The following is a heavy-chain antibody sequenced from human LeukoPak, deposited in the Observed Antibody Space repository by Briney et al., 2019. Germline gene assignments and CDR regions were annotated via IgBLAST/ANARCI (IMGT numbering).Heavy chain of an antibody. CDR2: IYISGST. D-gene: IGHD2-2*01. CDR3: ARDRCRSTSCYGRYAFGI. J-gene: IGHJ3*02. CDR1: GDSISSYY. Sequence: SETLSLTCTVSGDSISSYYWSWIRQPAGKGLEWIGRIYISGSTNYNPSLKSRVTMSVDTSKNQFSLKLSTVTAADTAVYYCARDRCRSTSCYGRYAFGIWGQGTMVTVSS. V-gene: IGHV4-4*07.